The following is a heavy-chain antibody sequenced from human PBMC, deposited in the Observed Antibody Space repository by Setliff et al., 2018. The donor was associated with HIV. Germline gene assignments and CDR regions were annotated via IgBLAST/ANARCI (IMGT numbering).Heavy chain of an antibody. D-gene: IGHD3-10*01. V-gene: IGHV3-11*05. CDR2: ISSQDYT. CDR1: GFTFSGFY. Sequence: GESLKISCTASGFTFSGFYMNWVRQAPGKGLEWVSFISSQDYTDYADFVKGRFTISRDNSKNSLYLQMNSLTSEDTAMYYCVRGVSPSTWGLGTLVTVSS. J-gene: IGHJ5*02. CDR3: VRGVSPST.